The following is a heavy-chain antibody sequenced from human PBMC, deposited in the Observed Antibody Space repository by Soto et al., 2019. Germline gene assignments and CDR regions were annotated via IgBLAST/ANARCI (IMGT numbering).Heavy chain of an antibody. J-gene: IGHJ4*02. CDR2: IWYDGSNK. CDR1: GFSFSNYG. Sequence: QVQLVESGGGVVQPGRSLRLSCAASGFSFSNYGMHWVRQAPGKGLEWGAVIWYDGSNKYYADSVKGRFTISRDNSKNTLYLQVDSLRAEDTAVYYCARGDSYSSGYYPIDYWGQGTLVTVSS. D-gene: IGHD3-22*01. CDR3: ARGDSYSSGYYPIDY. V-gene: IGHV3-33*01.